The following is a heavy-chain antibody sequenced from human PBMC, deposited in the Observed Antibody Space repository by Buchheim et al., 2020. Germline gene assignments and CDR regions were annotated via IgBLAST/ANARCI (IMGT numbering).Heavy chain of an antibody. CDR3: ARGPATTRTNGILRGYYGMDV. J-gene: IGHJ6*02. CDR1: GDSVSSNSAA. CDR2: TYYRSKWYN. V-gene: IGHV6-1*01. Sequence: QVQLQQSGPGLVKPSQTLSLTCAISGDSVSSNSAAWNWIRQSPSRGLEWLGRTYYRSKWYNDYAVSVKSRITINPDTSNNQFSLQLNSVTPEDTAVYYCARGPATTRTNGILRGYYGMDVWGQGTT. D-gene: IGHD1-7*01.